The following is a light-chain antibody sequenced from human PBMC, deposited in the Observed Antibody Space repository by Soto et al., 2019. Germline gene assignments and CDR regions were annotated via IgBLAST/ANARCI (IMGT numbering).Light chain of an antibody. Sequence: DIQMTQSPSSLSASVGDRVTITCRASQSISTYLHWYQQKPGKAPELLIYGASSLQGGAPSRFSGSGSGTEFTLTISSLQPEDFAAYYCQQSYRIPFTFGPGTEVDI. CDR2: GAS. CDR1: QSISTY. J-gene: IGKJ3*01. CDR3: QQSYRIPFT. V-gene: IGKV1-39*01.